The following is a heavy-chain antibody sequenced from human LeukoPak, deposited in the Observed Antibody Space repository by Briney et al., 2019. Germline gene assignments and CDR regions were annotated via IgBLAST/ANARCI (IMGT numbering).Heavy chain of an antibody. D-gene: IGHD6-6*01. V-gene: IGHV5-51*01. CDR1: GYSFTSYW. J-gene: IGHJ6*02. CDR2: IYPGDSDT. Sequence: GESLKISCKGSGYSFTSYWIAWVRPMPGKGLGWMGIIYPGDSDTRYSPSFQGQVTISADKSISTAYLQWSSLKASDTAMYYCARSLSSSSFWYYYYGMDVWGQGTTVTVSS. CDR3: ARSLSSSSFWYYYYGMDV.